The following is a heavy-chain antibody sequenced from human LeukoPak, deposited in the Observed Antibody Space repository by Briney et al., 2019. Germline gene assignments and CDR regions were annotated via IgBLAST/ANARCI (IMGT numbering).Heavy chain of an antibody. CDR3: ARVLRYCSGGNCYSGGLGYMDV. CDR2: ISRSGSTK. CDR1: GFTFSDYN. J-gene: IGHJ6*03. Sequence: GGSLRLSCAASGFTFSDYNMRWIRQAPGKGLEWVSSISRSGSTKYYADSVEGRFTISRDNAKNSLFLQMNSLRAEDTAVYYCARVLRYCSGGNCYSGGLGYMDVWGKGTTVTISS. D-gene: IGHD2-15*01. V-gene: IGHV3-11*01.